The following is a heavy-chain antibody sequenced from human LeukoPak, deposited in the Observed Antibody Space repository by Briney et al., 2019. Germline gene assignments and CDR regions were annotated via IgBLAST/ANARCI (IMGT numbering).Heavy chain of an antibody. CDR3: ARGIAAAKTYNWFDP. V-gene: IGHV4-4*02. D-gene: IGHD6-13*01. Sequence: SETLSLTCAVSGGSISSSNWWSWVRQPPGKGLEWIGEIYHSGSTNYNPSLKSRVTISVDTSKNQFSLKLSSVTAADTAVYYCARGIAAAKTYNWFDPWGQGTLVTVSS. J-gene: IGHJ5*02. CDR2: IYHSGST. CDR1: GGSISSSNW.